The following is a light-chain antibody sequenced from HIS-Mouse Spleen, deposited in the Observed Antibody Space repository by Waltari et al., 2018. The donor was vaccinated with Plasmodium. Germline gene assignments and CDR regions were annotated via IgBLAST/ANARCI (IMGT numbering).Light chain of an antibody. CDR1: QSVSSN. Sequence: EIVMTQSPATLSVSPGERATLSCRASQSVSSNLALYQQKPGQAPRLLIYGASTRATGIPARFGGSGSGTAFTLTISSLQSEDFAVYCCQPYNNWSCTFGPGPKVDIK. CDR2: GAS. J-gene: IGKJ3*01. V-gene: IGKV3-15*01. CDR3: QPYNNWSCT.